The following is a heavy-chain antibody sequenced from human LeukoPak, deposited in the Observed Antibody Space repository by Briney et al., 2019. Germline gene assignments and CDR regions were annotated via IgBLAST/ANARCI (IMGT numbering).Heavy chain of an antibody. V-gene: IGHV4-59*05. J-gene: IGHJ4*02. CDR3: TRHYYDSSGYYPWYFDY. CDR2: VYYSGTT. D-gene: IGHD3-22*01. Sequence: SETLSLTCTVSGGSISSYYWSWIRQPPGKGLEWIGSVYYSGTTYYNQSLKSRVTISVDTSKNQLSLKLTSVTAADTAVYYCTRHYYDSSGYYPWYFDYWGQGTLVAVSS. CDR1: GGSISSYY.